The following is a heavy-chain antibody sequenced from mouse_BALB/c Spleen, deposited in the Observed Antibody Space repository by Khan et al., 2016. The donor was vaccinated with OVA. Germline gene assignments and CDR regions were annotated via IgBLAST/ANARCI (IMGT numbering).Heavy chain of an antibody. CDR1: GYSFTGYF. V-gene: IGHV1-20*02. D-gene: IGHD1-1*01. CDR2: INPHIGET. CDR3: TRVYRSDFDY. J-gene: IGHJ2*01. Sequence: VQLKESGPELVKPGASVKISCKASGYSFTGYFMNWVMQSHGKSLEWIGRINPHIGETFYNQKFKGKATLTVDESSSTAHMELRSLASEDSAVYCCTRVYRSDFDYWGQGTTLTVSS.